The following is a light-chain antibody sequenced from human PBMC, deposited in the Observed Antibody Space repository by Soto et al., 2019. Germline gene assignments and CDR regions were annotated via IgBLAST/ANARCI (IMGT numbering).Light chain of an antibody. Sequence: DIQMTQSPSTLSASVGDRVTITCRASQSISSWLAWYQQKPGKAPKLLIYDASSLESGVPSRFSGSGSGTEFTLAIRSLQPDDFAPYYCQQYNSYSATFGKGTKVEIK. J-gene: IGKJ1*01. V-gene: IGKV1-5*01. CDR1: QSISSW. CDR3: QQYNSYSAT. CDR2: DAS.